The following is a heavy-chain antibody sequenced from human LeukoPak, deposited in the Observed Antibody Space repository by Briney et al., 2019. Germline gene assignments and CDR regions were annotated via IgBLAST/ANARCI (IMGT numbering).Heavy chain of an antibody. CDR1: GFTFSNYD. J-gene: IGHJ4*02. Sequence: GGSLRRSCAASGFTFSNYDMHWVRQAPGKGLEWVAVIWHDGSNKYYADSVKGRFTISRDNSKNTLYLEMNSLRAEDTAVYYCANNFDYWGQGTLVTVSS. CDR2: IWHDGSNK. CDR3: ANNFDY. V-gene: IGHV3-33*08.